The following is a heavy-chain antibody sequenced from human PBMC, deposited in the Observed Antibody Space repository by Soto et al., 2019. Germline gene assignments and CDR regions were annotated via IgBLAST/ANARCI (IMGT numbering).Heavy chain of an antibody. D-gene: IGHD2-21*02. V-gene: IGHV5-51*01. CDR1: GFIFSRYK. CDR2: INPGNSDT. CDR3: MRSYGDSYYFYYGMDV. Sequence: LGESLKISCEGSGFIFSRYKIGWVRQMPGKGLEWMGIINPGNSDTTYSPSFQGQVTISADNSINTAYLQWSSLRASDTAMYYCMRSYGDSYYFYYGMDVWGQGTTVTVSS. J-gene: IGHJ6*02.